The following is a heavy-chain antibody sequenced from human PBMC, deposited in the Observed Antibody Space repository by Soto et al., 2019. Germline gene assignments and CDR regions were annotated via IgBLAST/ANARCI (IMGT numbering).Heavy chain of an antibody. Sequence: QVQLVESGGGLVKPGGSLRLSCAASGFTFSDYYMSWIRQAPGKGLEWVSYISSSSSYTNYADSVKGRFTISRDNAKNSLYRQMNSLRAKDTAVDYCARDQLYGANWFDPWGQGTLVTVSS. CDR1: GFTFSDYY. CDR2: ISSSSSYT. V-gene: IGHV3-11*06. J-gene: IGHJ5*02. D-gene: IGHD4-17*01. CDR3: ARDQLYGANWFDP.